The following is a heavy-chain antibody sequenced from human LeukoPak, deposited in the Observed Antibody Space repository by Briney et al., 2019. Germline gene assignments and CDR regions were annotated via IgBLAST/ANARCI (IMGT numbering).Heavy chain of an antibody. CDR3: ARHRRVTMVPFDY. V-gene: IGHV4-39*01. Sequence: SETLSLTCTVSGGSISSSSYYWGWIRQPPGKGLEWIGSIYYSGSTYYNPSLKSRVTISVDTSKNQFSLKLSSVTAADTAVYYCARHRRVTMVPFDYWGQGTLVTVSS. CDR1: GGSISSSSYY. J-gene: IGHJ4*02. D-gene: IGHD4/OR15-4a*01. CDR2: IYYSGST.